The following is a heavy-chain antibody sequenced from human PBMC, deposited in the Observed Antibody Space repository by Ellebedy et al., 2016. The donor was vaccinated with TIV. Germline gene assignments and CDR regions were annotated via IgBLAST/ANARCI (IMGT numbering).Heavy chain of an antibody. CDR1: GFKFSAYG. V-gene: IGHV3-30*02. J-gene: IGHJ4*02. D-gene: IGHD2-21*01. CDR3: ATYYRWYFDH. Sequence: PGGSLRLSCAASGFKFSAYGMHWIRQAPGQGLESVTFIEYDGSTKDYADSVKGRFTISRDNSKNTLYLQMNGLRGADTAVYYCATYYRWYFDHWGQGTLVTVSS. CDR2: IEYDGSTK.